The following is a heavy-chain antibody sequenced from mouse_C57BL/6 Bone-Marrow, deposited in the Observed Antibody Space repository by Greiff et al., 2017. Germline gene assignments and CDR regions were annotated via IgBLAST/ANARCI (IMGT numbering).Heavy chain of an antibody. CDR3: ARRGLYYDYDGYAMDY. J-gene: IGHJ4*01. D-gene: IGHD2-4*01. CDR1: GFNIKDYY. V-gene: IGHV14-2*01. Sequence: EVMLVESGAELVKPGASVKLSCTASGFNIKDYYMHWVKQRTEQGLEWIGRIDPEDGETKYAPKFPGTATITADTSSNTAYLQLSRLTSEDTAVYYCARRGLYYDYDGYAMDYWGQGTSVTVSS. CDR2: IDPEDGET.